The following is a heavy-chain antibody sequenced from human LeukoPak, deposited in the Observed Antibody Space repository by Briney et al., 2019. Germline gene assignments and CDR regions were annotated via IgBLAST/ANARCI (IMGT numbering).Heavy chain of an antibody. CDR1: GFTFSDYF. J-gene: IGHJ4*02. Sequence: PGGSLRLSCAASGFTFSDYFMSWGRQAPGKGLEWLSYINGRGTFIDYAESLKGRIPISTVNAPNSLYLQMNGLRVEAPAVYYCARSGREATEIDYWGQGTLVTVSS. D-gene: IGHD1-1*01. V-gene: IGHV3-11*04. CDR3: ARSGREATEIDY. CDR2: INGRGTFI.